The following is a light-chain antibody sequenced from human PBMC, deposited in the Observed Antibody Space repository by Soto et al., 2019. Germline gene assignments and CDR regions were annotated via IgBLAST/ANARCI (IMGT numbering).Light chain of an antibody. Sequence: NFMLTQPHSVSESPGKTVTISCTRSSGSIASNYVQWYQQRPGSVPTPVIYEDNERPSGVPDRFSGSIDSSSNSASLTISGLKTDDEADYYCQSYHSGNVVFGGGTQLTVL. CDR2: EDN. V-gene: IGLV6-57*04. CDR1: SGSIASNY. CDR3: QSYHSGNVV. J-gene: IGLJ2*01.